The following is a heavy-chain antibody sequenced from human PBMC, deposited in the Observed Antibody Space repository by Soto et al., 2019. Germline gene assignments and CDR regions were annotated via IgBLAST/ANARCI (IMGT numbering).Heavy chain of an antibody. V-gene: IGHV3-7*01. D-gene: IGHD4-17*01. CDR3: AREGITTASAYYYYYGMDV. J-gene: IGHJ6*02. Sequence: EVQLVESGGGLVQPGGSLRLSCAASGFTFSSYWMSWVRQAPGKGLEWVANIKQDGSEKYYVDSVKGRFTISRDNAKSSLYLQMNRLRAEDTAVYYCAREGITTASAYYYYYGMDVWGQGTKVTVSS. CDR1: GFTFSSYW. CDR2: IKQDGSEK.